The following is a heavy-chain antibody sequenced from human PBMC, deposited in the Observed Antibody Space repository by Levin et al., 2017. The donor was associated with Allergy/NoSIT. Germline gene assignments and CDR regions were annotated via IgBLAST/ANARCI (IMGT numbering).Heavy chain of an antibody. CDR1: GYTFTSYD. V-gene: IGHV1-8*01. CDR2: MNPNSGNT. CDR3: ARFRLVVPGGALDV. Sequence: GESLKISCKASGYTFTSYDINWVRQATGQGLEWMGWMNPNSGNTGYAQKFQGRVTMTRNTSISTAYMELSSLRSEDTAVYYCARFRLVVPGGALDVWGQGTTVTVSS. D-gene: IGHD2-15*01. J-gene: IGHJ6*02.